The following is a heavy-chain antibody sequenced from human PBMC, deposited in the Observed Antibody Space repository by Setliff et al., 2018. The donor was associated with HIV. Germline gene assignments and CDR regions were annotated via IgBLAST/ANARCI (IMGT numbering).Heavy chain of an antibody. CDR1: GYNFTNYW. J-gene: IGHJ5*02. CDR2: SGIGGTT. CDR3: TQGCSRSKCNSRIGWFDP. Sequence: GESLKISCKGSGYNFTNYWIGWVRQMPGKGLEWIGFSGIGGTTEYAASVKGRFTISRDDSKSIVYLQMNSLQIEDTAVYYCTQGCSRSKCNSRIGWFDPWGQGTLVTVSS. D-gene: IGHD2-2*01. V-gene: IGHV3-49*02.